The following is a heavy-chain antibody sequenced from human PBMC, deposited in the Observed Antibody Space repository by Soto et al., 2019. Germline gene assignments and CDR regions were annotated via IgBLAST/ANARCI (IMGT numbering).Heavy chain of an antibody. D-gene: IGHD4-17*01. CDR3: ARGSLSTVTANAFDI. CDR2: MYYSGST. CDR1: GGSISDFY. J-gene: IGHJ3*02. V-gene: IGHV4-59*01. Sequence: QVQLQESGPGLVKPSETLSLTCTVSGGSISDFYWSWIRQPPGKALEWIGYGYMYYSGSTNYKPSLESRASISGDPTQDPFSLRPASVTAADTAVYYCARGSLSTVTANAFDIWGPGALVTVSS.